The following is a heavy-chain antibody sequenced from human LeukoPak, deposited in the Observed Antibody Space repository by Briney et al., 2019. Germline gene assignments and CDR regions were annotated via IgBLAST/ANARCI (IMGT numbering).Heavy chain of an antibody. J-gene: IGHJ4*02. CDR3: ARDPGGYDGLDY. V-gene: IGHV4-59*01. CDR1: GGSISSYY. Sequence: PSETLSLTCTVSGGSISSYYWSWIRQPPGKGLEWIGYIYYSGSTNYNPSLKSRVTISVDTSKNQFSLKLSSVTAADTAVYYCARDPGGYDGLDYWGQGTLVTVSS. CDR2: IYYSGST. D-gene: IGHD5-12*01.